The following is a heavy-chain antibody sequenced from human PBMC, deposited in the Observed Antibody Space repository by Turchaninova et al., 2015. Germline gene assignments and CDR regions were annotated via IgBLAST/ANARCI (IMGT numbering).Heavy chain of an antibody. V-gene: IGHV4-59*01. J-gene: IGHJ4*02. CDR3: ARDQANRGSGIDS. Sequence: QLQLQESGPGLVKPSETLSLTCTVTGGAINNYFWGWNRQPPGKGLEWIGYIFHTGSTNYNPSLKSRVTISLDTSKNLFSLRLTSVTAADTAVYYCARDQANRGSGIDSWGQGTLVTVSS. D-gene: IGHD2/OR15-2a*01. CDR1: GGAINNYF. CDR2: IFHTGST.